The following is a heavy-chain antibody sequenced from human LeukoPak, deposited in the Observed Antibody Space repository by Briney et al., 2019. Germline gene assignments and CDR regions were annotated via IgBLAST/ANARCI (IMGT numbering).Heavy chain of an antibody. CDR3: AKDREYSYVYDAFDI. D-gene: IGHD3-16*01. V-gene: IGHV3-23*01. CDR2: ISGSGGTT. CDR1: GFTFNSYA. Sequence: GGSLRLSCAASGFTFNSYAMSWVRQAPGKGLEWVSAISGSGGTTYSADSVKGRFTISRDNSKNTLYVQMNSLRAEDRAVYYCAKDREYSYVYDAFDIWGQGTLVTVSS. J-gene: IGHJ3*02.